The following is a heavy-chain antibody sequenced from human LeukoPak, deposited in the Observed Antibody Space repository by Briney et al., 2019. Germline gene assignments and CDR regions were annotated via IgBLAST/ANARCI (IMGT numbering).Heavy chain of an antibody. Sequence: NPGGSQRLSCAASGFTFNTYNMNWVRQAPGKGLEWVSSISSSSNYIYYADSVKGRFTLSRDNAKNSLSLQMSSLKVEDTAVYYCVKGSWWFDAWGHGILVIVSS. V-gene: IGHV3-21*01. CDR1: GFTFNTYN. CDR3: VKGSWWFDA. CDR2: ISSSSNYI. J-gene: IGHJ5*01.